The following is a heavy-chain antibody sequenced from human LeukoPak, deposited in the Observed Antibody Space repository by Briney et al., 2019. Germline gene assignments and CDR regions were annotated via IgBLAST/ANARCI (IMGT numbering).Heavy chain of an antibody. J-gene: IGHJ5*02. CDR3: ARKELRFLEWFPVDWFDP. Sequence: ASVKVSCKASGYTFTGYYMHWVRQAPGQGLEWMGRINPNSGGTNYAQKLQGRVTMTTDTSTSTAYMELRSLRSDDTAVYYCARKELRFLEWFPVDWFDPWGQGTLVTVSS. CDR2: INPNSGGT. CDR1: GYTFTGYY. D-gene: IGHD3-3*01. V-gene: IGHV1-2*06.